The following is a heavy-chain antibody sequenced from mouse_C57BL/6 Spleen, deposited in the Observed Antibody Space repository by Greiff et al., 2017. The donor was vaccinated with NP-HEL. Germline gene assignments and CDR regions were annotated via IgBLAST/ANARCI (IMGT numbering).Heavy chain of an antibody. Sequence: VQLQQSGAELVRPGASVKLSCTASGFNIKDDYMHWVKQRPEQGLEWIGWIDPENGDTEYASKFQGKATITADTSSNTAYLQLSSLTSEDTAVYYCTTRYLVDYAMDYWGQGTSVTVSS. CDR2: IDPENGDT. CDR1: GFNIKDDY. J-gene: IGHJ4*01. D-gene: IGHD2-12*01. CDR3: TTRYLVDYAMDY. V-gene: IGHV14-4*01.